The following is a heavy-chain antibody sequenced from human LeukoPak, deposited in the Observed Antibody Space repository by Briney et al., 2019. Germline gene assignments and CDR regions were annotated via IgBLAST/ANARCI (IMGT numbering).Heavy chain of an antibody. D-gene: IGHD3-22*01. J-gene: IGHJ4*02. V-gene: IGHV1-18*01. CDR2: ISAYNGNT. CDR1: GYTFTSYG. CDR3: ARTSYYDTSGYFPY. Sequence: ASVKVPCKASGYTFTSYGISWVRQAPGQGLEWMGWISAYNGNTNYAQKLQGRVTMTTDTSTTTAYMELRSLRSDDTAVYYCARTSYYDTSGYFPYWGQGTLVTVSS.